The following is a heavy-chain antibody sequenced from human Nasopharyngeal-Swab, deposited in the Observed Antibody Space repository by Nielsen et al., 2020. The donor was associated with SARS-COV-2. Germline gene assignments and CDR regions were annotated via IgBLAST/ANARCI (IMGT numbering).Heavy chain of an antibody. CDR1: GFTFSSYA. CDR2: ISGSGGSI. Sequence: GESLKISCAASGFTFSSYAMSWVRQAPGKGLEWVSAISGSGGSIYYADSVKGRFTISRDNAKNPPYLQMNSLRAEDTAVYYCASPRGYYDSSGAFDYWGQGTLVTVSS. D-gene: IGHD3-22*01. V-gene: IGHV3-23*01. CDR3: ASPRGYYDSSGAFDY. J-gene: IGHJ4*02.